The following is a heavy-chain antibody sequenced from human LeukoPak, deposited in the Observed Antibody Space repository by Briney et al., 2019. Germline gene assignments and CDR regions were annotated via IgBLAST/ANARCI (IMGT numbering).Heavy chain of an antibody. V-gene: IGHV1-69*04. Sequence: SVRVSCKASGGTFSSYAISWVRQAPGQGLEWMGRIIPILGIANYAQKFQGRVTITADKSTSTAYMELSSLRSEDTAVYYCARESEDSSGYYWAFDIWGQGTMVTVSS. CDR2: IIPILGIA. CDR1: GGTFSSYA. D-gene: IGHD3-22*01. J-gene: IGHJ3*02. CDR3: ARESEDSSGYYWAFDI.